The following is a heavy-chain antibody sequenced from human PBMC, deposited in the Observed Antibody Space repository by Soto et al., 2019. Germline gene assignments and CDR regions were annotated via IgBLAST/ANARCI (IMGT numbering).Heavy chain of an antibody. J-gene: IGHJ4*01. V-gene: IGHV3-30*18. CDR1: GFTFSAYG. CDR2: ISYEGSRK. CDR3: AKDWTPRQVPQYFFDF. D-gene: IGHD3-3*01. Sequence: VGSLRLSCAASGFTFSAYGMHWVRQAPGKGLEWLAVISYEGSRKFYADSVKGRFTISRDDSENSVNLQMNSLRPEDTSIYYCAKDWTPRQVPQYFFDFWGQGTLVTVSS.